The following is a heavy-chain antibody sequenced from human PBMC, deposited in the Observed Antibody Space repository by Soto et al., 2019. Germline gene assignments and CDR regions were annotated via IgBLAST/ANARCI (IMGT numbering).Heavy chain of an antibody. D-gene: IGHD3-22*01. CDR3: ARVYYDSSGYHAFDI. Sequence: SVKVSCKASGGTFSSYAISWVRQAPGQGLEWMGGIIPIFGTANYAQKFQGRVTITADKSTSTAYMELSSLRSEDTAVYYCARVYYDSSGYHAFDIWGQGTMVTVSS. CDR1: GGTFSSYA. CDR2: IIPIFGTA. J-gene: IGHJ3*02. V-gene: IGHV1-69*06.